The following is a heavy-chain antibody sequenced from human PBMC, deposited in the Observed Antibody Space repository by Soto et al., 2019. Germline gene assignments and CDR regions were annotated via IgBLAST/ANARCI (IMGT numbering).Heavy chain of an antibody. V-gene: IGHV3-9*01. CDR3: AKGLPEGYFDY. CDR1: GFTFDDSA. Sequence: EVQLVESGGGLVQPGRSLRLSCAASGFTFDDSAMHWVRQPPGKGLEWVSGIGSNSGGIGYADSVKGRFTISRDNAKNSLYLLMNSLRAEDTALYYCAKGLPEGYFDYWGQGTLVTVSS. J-gene: IGHJ4*02. CDR2: IGSNSGGI.